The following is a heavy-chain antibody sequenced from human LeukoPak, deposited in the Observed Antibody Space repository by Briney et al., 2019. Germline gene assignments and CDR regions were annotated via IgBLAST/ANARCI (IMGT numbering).Heavy chain of an antibody. V-gene: IGHV1-18*01. D-gene: IGHD3-22*01. CDR1: GYTFTSYG. CDR3: ARVYYYDSSGYYLLDY. Sequence: ASVKVSCKASGYTFTSYGISWVRQAPGQGLEWMGWISAYNGDTNYAQKLQGRVTMTTDTSTSTAYMELRSLRSDDTAVYYCARVYYYDSSGYYLLDYWGQGTLVTVSS. CDR2: ISAYNGDT. J-gene: IGHJ4*02.